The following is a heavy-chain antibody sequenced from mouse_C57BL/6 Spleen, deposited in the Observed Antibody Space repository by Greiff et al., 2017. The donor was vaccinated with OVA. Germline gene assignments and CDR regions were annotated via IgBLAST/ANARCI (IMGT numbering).Heavy chain of an antibody. J-gene: IGHJ2*01. CDR3: AREAAHYFDY. V-gene: IGHV5-17*01. D-gene: IGHD3-2*02. Sequence: EVKLEESGGGLVKPGGSLKLSCAASGFTFSDYGMHWVRQAPEKGLEWVAYISSGSSTIYYADTVKGRFTISRDNAKNTLFLQMTSLRSEDTAMYYCAREAAHYFDYWGQGTTLTVSS. CDR1: GFTFSDYG. CDR2: ISSGSSTI.